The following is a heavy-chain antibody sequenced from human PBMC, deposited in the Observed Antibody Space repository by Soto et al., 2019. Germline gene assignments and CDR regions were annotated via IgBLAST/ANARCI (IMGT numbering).Heavy chain of an antibody. J-gene: IGHJ6*02. CDR3: ASQQMVHYYYGMDV. D-gene: IGHD6-13*01. CDR2: IYYSGST. V-gene: IGHV4-39*01. Sequence: SETLSLTCTVSGGSISRSSYYWGWIRQPPGKGLEWIGSIYYSGSTYYNPSLKSRVTISVDTSKNQFSLKLSSVTAADTAVYYCASQQMVHYYYGMDVWGQGTTVT. CDR1: GGSISRSSYY.